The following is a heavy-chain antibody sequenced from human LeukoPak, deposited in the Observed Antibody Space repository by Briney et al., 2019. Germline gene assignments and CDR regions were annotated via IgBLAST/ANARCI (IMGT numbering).Heavy chain of an antibody. D-gene: IGHD1-1*01. Sequence: GGSLRLSCEASGVTFSSYVMSWVRQAPGKGPEWVSGISGSGGGTYYADSVKGRFAISRDNSKNTLYLQMNSLRAEDTAVYYCAKDATGTTPLPDYWGQGTLVTVSS. J-gene: IGHJ4*02. CDR3: AKDATGTTPLPDY. CDR1: GVTFSSYV. V-gene: IGHV3-23*01. CDR2: ISGSGGGT.